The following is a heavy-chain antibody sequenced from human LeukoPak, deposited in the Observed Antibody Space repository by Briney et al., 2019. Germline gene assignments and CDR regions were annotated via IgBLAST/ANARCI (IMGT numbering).Heavy chain of an antibody. CDR1: GYTLTELS. J-gene: IGHJ4*02. CDR2: FDPEDGET. D-gene: IGHD3-22*01. V-gene: IGHV1-24*01. Sequence: GASVKVSCKVSGYTLTELSMHWVRQAPGKGLEWMGGFDPEDGETIYAQKFQGRVTMTEDTSTDTAYMELSSLRSEDTAVYYCATRGYYYDSSGYPYYLDYWGQGTLVTVSS. CDR3: ATRGYYYDSSGYPYYLDY.